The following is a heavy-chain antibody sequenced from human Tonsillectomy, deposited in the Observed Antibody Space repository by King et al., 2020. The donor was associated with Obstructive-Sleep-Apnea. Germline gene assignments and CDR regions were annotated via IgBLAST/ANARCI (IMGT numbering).Heavy chain of an antibody. D-gene: IGHD4-17*01. Sequence: VQLVESGGDLVQPGRSLRLSCAASGFTFDDYAMHWVRQTPGKGLEGVSGISWDSGIIVYADSVRGRFTISRDNAKNSLYLQMNSLRAEDTALYYCAKDMYGDYVDGFFDYWGQGTLVTVSS. CDR3: AKDMYGDYVDGFFDY. CDR2: ISWDSGII. CDR1: GFTFDDYA. V-gene: IGHV3-9*01. J-gene: IGHJ4*02.